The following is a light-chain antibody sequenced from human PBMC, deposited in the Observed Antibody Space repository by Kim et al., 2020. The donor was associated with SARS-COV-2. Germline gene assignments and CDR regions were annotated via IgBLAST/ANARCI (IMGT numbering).Light chain of an antibody. J-gene: IGKJ2*01. CDR2: WAS. CDR3: QQYYTTPYT. Sequence: SATIHCQSRQSVLYSSNNQNYLAWYQQKPGQPPTLLIYWASTRQYGVPDRFSGSGSGTDFTLAISSLQAEDVAVYYCQQYYTTPYTVGQGTKLEI. V-gene: IGKV4-1*01. CDR1: QSVLYSSNNQNY.